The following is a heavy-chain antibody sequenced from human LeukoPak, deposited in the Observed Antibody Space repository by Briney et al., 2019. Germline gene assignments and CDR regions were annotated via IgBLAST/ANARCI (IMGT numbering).Heavy chain of an antibody. D-gene: IGHD2-2*01. V-gene: IGHV4-34*01. CDR1: GGSFSGHY. CDR2: STHSGST. J-gene: IGHJ4*02. Sequence: SETLSLTCAVYGGSFSGHYWTWIRQSPGKGLEWIGESTHSGSTNYNPSLKSRVPISVDTSKNQFSLKLTSGSAADTAVYHCARGRTGAAALDFWGPGMLVTVSS. CDR3: ARGRTGAAALDF.